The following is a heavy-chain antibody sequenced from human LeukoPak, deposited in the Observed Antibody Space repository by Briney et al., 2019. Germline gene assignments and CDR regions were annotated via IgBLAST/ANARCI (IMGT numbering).Heavy chain of an antibody. Sequence: PSETLSLTCTVSGDSISRSSDYWGWIRQPPGKGLEWTGEINHSGSTNYNPSLKSRVTISVDTSKNQFSLKLSSVTAADTAVYYCAGVSNYYDSSGYENSRDYWGQGTLVTVSS. CDR1: GDSISRSSDY. V-gene: IGHV4-39*07. D-gene: IGHD3-22*01. J-gene: IGHJ4*02. CDR2: INHSGST. CDR3: AGVSNYYDSSGYENSRDY.